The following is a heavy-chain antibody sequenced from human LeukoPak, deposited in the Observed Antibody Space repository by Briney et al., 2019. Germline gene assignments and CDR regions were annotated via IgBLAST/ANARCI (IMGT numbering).Heavy chain of an antibody. D-gene: IGHD1-14*01. Sequence: PGGSLRLSCAASGFTFSSYGMHWVRQAPGKGLEWVAFIRCDGSNKYYADSVKGRFTISRDNSKNTLYLQMNSLRAEDTAVYYCATSKPGKDDYWGQGTLVTVSS. V-gene: IGHV3-30*02. J-gene: IGHJ4*02. CDR3: ATSKPGKDDY. CDR1: GFTFSSYG. CDR2: IRCDGSNK.